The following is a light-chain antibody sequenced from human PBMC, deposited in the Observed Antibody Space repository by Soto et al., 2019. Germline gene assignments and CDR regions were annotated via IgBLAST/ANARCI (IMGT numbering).Light chain of an antibody. CDR3: QKYGSSWP. J-gene: IGKJ1*01. Sequence: EIVLTQSPGTLSLSPGERATLSCRASQSVSSSFLGWYQQKPGQAPRLLISGATSRATGIPDRFSGSGAGKDSPLPISRLEPKVFALYYCQKYGSSWPSGQGTKGDIK. V-gene: IGKV3-20*01. CDR2: GAT. CDR1: QSVSSSF.